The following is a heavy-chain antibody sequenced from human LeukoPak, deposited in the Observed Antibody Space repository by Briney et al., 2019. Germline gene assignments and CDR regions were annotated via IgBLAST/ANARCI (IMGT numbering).Heavy chain of an antibody. V-gene: IGHV4-38-2*02. CDR3: TKSSWSLFDP. CDR2: IYHSGST. D-gene: IGHD3-10*01. CDR1: GYSISSGYY. J-gene: IGHJ5*02. Sequence: PSETLSLTCTVSGYSISSGYYWGWIRQPPGKGLERIGSIYHSGSTYYNPSLKSRVTISVDTSKNQISLKLSSVTAADTAVYYCTKSSWSLFDPWGQGTLVTVSS.